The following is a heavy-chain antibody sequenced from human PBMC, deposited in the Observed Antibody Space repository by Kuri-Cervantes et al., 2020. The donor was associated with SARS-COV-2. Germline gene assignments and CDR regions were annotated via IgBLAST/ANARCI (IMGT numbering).Heavy chain of an antibody. D-gene: IGHD3-3*01. V-gene: IGHV3-23*01. Sequence: GGSLRLSCAASGFTFSSYAMSWVRQAPGKGLEWVSAISGSGGSTYYADSVKGRFTISRDNSKNTLYLQMNSLRAEDTAVYYCAKEGYDFWSGGKRAPLDYRGQGTLVTVSS. J-gene: IGHJ4*02. CDR3: AKEGYDFWSGGKRAPLDY. CDR1: GFTFSSYA. CDR2: ISGSGGST.